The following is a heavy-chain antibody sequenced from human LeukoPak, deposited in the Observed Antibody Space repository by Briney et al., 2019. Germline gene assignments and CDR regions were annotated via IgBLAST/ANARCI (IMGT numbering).Heavy chain of an antibody. D-gene: IGHD6-19*01. CDR2: ISANDGNT. J-gene: IGHJ4*02. CDR1: GYTFTSYG. Sequence: ASVKVSCKASGYTFTSYGISWVRQAPGQGLEWMGWISANDGNTDYPQKLQGRVTMTTDTSTNTAYMELRSLRSDDTAVYYCARERFAVAGANWVYWGQGTLVTVSS. V-gene: IGHV1-18*01. CDR3: ARERFAVAGANWVY.